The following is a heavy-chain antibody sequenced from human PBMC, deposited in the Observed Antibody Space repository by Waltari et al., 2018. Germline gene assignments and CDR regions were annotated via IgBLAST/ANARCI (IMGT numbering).Heavy chain of an antibody. CDR3: ARATCSHGGCSMYYFYYYMDV. CDR2: VYHNGKT. Sequence: QVQLQESGPGLVKSSETLSLTCDVSVDSISSGFYWVWIRRPPGKGPEWIGSVYHNGKTFYNPSLESRVTMSVDTSKRHFSLSLSSVTAADTAVYYCARATCSHGGCSMYYFYYYMDVWGKGTTVTVSS. V-gene: IGHV4-38-2*01. D-gene: IGHD5-18*01. CDR1: VDSISSGFY. J-gene: IGHJ6*03.